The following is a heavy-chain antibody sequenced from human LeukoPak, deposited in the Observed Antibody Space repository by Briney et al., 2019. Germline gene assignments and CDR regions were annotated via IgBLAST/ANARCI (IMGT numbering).Heavy chain of an antibody. Sequence: GGTLRLSCAASGFTISTYAMTWVRQAPGKGLEWVSSITSSGATTYYADSVKGRFTISRDISKNTLYLQMNSLTAEDSAVYYCAKEYIAGDGHVDCDSWGQGTLVTVST. D-gene: IGHD5-24*01. CDR3: AKEYIAGDGHVDCDS. CDR1: GFTISTYA. J-gene: IGHJ4*02. CDR2: ITSSGATT. V-gene: IGHV3-23*01.